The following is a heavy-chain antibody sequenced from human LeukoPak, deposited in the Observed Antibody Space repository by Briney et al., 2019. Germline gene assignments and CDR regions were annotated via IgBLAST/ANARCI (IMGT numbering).Heavy chain of an antibody. CDR2: IRNDGNEI. CDR3: AKTGFQWGEYFYYMDV. Sequence: GGSLRLSCAASGFTFSNYAMHWVRQAPGKGLEWVAFIRNDGNEIYYADSVKGRFTISRDNSRDTLCFQMNSLIYEDTAVYYCAKTGFQWGEYFYYMDVWGKGTTVTVSS. V-gene: IGHV3-30*02. D-gene: IGHD2/OR15-2a*01. J-gene: IGHJ6*03. CDR1: GFTFSNYA.